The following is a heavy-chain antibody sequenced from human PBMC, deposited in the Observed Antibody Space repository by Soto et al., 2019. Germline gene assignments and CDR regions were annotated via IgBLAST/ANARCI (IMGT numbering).Heavy chain of an antibody. V-gene: IGHV4-31*03. CDR1: GGSISSGGYY. Sequence: QVQLQESGPGLVKPSQTLTLTCTVSGGSISSGGYYWSWIRQHPGKGLEWIGYIYYSGSTYYNPSLKSRVTISVDTSKNQFSLKLSSVTAADTAVYYCARGSVVAATLFDYWGQGTLVTVSS. J-gene: IGHJ4*02. CDR2: IYYSGST. D-gene: IGHD2-15*01. CDR3: ARGSVVAATLFDY.